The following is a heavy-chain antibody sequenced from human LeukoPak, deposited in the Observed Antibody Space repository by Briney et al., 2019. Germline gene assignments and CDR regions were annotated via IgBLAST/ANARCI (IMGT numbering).Heavy chain of an antibody. J-gene: IGHJ4*02. Sequence: GGSLRLSCAASGFTFSSYWMHWVRQAPGKGLVWVSRTNSDGSSTSYADSVKGRFTISRDNAKNTLYLQMNSLKTEDTAVYYCTRLGSGSYFYWGQGTLVTVSS. CDR2: TNSDGSST. CDR1: GFTFSSYW. D-gene: IGHD3-10*01. V-gene: IGHV3-74*01. CDR3: TRLGSGSYFY.